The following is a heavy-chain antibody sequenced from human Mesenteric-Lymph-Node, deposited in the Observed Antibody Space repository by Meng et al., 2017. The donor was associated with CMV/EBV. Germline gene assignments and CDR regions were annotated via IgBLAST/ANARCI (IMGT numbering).Heavy chain of an antibody. CDR3: AKERVGEGYFDY. J-gene: IGHJ4*02. Sequence: GGSLRLSCAASGFTFSSYAMNWVRQAPGKGLEWVSTVSGSGVSTYYADSVKGRFTISRDNSKNTLYLQMNSLRAEDTAVYYCAKERVGEGYFDYWGQGTLVTVSS. CDR2: VSGSGVST. V-gene: IGHV3-23*01. CDR1: GFTFSSYA. D-gene: IGHD3-10*01.